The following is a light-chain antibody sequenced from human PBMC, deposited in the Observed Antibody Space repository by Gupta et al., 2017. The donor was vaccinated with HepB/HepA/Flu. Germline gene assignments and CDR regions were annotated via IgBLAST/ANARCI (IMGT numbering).Light chain of an antibody. CDR3: NSRDNSGNHVV. Sequence: SSELTQAPAVSVALGQTVRITCQGDSLRSYYASWYQQKPGQAPLLVIYGNNNRPSGIPDRFSGSTSGNTASLTITGAQAEDEADYYCNSRDNSGNHVVFGGGTKLTVL. J-gene: IGLJ2*01. V-gene: IGLV3-19*01. CDR2: GNN. CDR1: SLRSYY.